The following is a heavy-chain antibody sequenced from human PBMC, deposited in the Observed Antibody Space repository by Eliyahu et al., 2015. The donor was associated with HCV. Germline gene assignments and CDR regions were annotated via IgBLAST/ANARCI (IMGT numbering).Heavy chain of an antibody. CDR2: IIPIFGTA. V-gene: IGHV1-69*01. CDR1: GGXFSSYA. D-gene: IGHD4-17*01. CDR3: AREGGDYVRYYYGMDV. Sequence: QVQLVQSGAEVKKPGSSVKVSCKASGGXFSSYAISWVRQXPGQGLEWMGGIIPIFGTANXAQKFQGRVTITADESTSTAYMELSSLRSEDTAVYYCAREGGDYVRYYYGMDVWGQGTTVTVSS. J-gene: IGHJ6*02.